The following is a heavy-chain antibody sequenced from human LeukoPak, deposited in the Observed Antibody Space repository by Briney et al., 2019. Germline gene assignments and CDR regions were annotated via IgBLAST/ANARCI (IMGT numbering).Heavy chain of an antibody. CDR2: VNKDGSEK. J-gene: IGHJ6*02. CDR3: ARNNDMDV. V-gene: IGHV3-7*03. D-gene: IGHD1/OR15-1a*01. CDR1: GFILSNHW. Sequence: PGSSLRLSCAASGFILSNHWMTWVRQAPGKGPEWVANVNKDGSEKYYVDSVKGRFTISRDTAKNSLYLQMNNLRAEDTALYYCARNNDMDVWGQRTTVIVSS.